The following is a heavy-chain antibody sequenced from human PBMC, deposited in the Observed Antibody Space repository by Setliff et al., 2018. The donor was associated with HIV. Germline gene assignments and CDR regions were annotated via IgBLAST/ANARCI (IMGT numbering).Heavy chain of an antibody. CDR3: ARGSSWYAPFDY. CDR1: GGTFSSYT. Sequence: ASVKVSCKSSGGTFSSYTISWVRQAPGQGLEWMGGIIPIFATTNYAQKFQDRVSITADASTNTAYMELSSLRSDDTAVYFCARGSSWYAPFDYWGQGTLVTVSS. D-gene: IGHD6-13*01. CDR2: IIPIFATT. V-gene: IGHV1-69*13. J-gene: IGHJ4*02.